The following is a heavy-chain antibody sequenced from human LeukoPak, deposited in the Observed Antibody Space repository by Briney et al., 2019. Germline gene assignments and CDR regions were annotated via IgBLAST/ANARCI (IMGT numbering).Heavy chain of an antibody. J-gene: IGHJ3*01. CDR1: GGSIRSYY. CDR3: AREFSSNRAFDF. V-gene: IGHV4-59*01. Sequence: SETLSLTCTVSGGSIRSYYWSWIRQPPGKGLEWIGYISHTGITKYNPSLKSRVTIAVDTSTNQFYVKLSSVTAADTAVYYCAREFSSNRAFDFWGQGTMVTVSS. CDR2: ISHTGIT.